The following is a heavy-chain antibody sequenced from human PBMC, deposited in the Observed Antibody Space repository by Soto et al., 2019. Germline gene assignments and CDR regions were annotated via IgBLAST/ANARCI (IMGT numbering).Heavy chain of an antibody. V-gene: IGHV1-3*01. D-gene: IGHD6-6*01. Sequence: ASVKVSCKASGYTFPSYAMHWLRQAPGQRLEWMGWISAGNGNTKYSQKFQGRVTMTRDTSTSTAYMELSGLRSEDTAVYYCARVRQLVGYFYYYMDVWGKGTTVTGSS. J-gene: IGHJ6*03. CDR3: ARVRQLVGYFYYYMDV. CDR1: GYTFPSYA. CDR2: ISAGNGNT.